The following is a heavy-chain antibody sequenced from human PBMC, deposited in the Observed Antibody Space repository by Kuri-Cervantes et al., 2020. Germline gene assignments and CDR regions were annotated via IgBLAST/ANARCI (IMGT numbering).Heavy chain of an antibody. CDR2: IYPGDSDT. CDR3: ARRMGYGGNYYLDY. V-gene: IGHV5-51*01. CDR1: GYSFTNFW. D-gene: IGHD4-23*01. J-gene: IGHJ4*02. Sequence: GESLKISCKVSGYSFTNFWIAWVRQMPGKGLEWMGIIYPGDSDTRYSSSFQGHVTFSADNSITTAYLQWRSLKASDTPIYYCARRMGYGGNYYLDYWGPGTLVTVSS.